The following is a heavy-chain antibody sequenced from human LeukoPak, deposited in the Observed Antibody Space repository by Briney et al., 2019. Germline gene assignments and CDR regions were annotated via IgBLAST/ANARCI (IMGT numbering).Heavy chain of an antibody. V-gene: IGHV3-23*01. Sequence: GGSLRLSCAASGFTFSSYGMSWVRQAPGKGLEWVAAITATSSSTHDADSVQGRFTISRDNSKNTLYLQMNSLRAEDTAVYYCAKEWYYYDSSGYSVSTGIDYWGQGTLVTVSS. CDR2: ITATSSST. D-gene: IGHD3-22*01. CDR3: AKEWYYYDSSGYSVSTGIDY. J-gene: IGHJ4*02. CDR1: GFTFSSYG.